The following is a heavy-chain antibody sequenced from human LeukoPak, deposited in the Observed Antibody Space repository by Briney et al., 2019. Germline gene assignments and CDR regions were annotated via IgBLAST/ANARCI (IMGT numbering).Heavy chain of an antibody. CDR3: ASGRYSSGWYPLGY. V-gene: IGHV3-21*01. CDR2: ISSSSSYI. J-gene: IGHJ4*02. Sequence: GGSLRLSCAASGFTFSSYSRNWVRQAPGKGLEWVSSISSSSSYIYYADSVKGRFTISRDNAKNSLYLQMNSLRAEDTAVYYCASGRYSSGWYPLGYWGQGPLVTVSS. D-gene: IGHD6-19*01. CDR1: GFTFSSYS.